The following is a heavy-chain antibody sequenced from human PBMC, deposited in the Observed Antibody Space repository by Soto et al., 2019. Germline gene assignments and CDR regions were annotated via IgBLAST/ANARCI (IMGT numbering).Heavy chain of an antibody. CDR3: ARVAPGKHPVYYFDY. Sequence: QVQLVQSGAEVKKPGSSVKVSCKASGGTFSSYAISWVRQTPGQGLEWMGGIIPIFGTANYAQKFQGRVTITADESTSTAYMELSSLRSEDTAVYYCARVAPGKHPVYYFDYWGQGTLVTVSS. CDR1: GGTFSSYA. CDR2: IIPIFGTA. J-gene: IGHJ4*02. V-gene: IGHV1-69*01.